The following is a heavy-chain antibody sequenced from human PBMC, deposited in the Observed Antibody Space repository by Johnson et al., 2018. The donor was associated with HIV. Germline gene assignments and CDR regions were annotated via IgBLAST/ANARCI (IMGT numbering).Heavy chain of an antibody. CDR3: ARERSGSYYVDAFDI. V-gene: IGHV3-66*01. Sequence: VQLVESGGGVVQPGRSLRLSCAASGFTFSSNYMSWVRQAPGKGLEWVSVIYSGGNTYYADSVKGRFTISRDNAKNSLYLQMNSLRVDDTAVYYCARERSGSYYVDAFDIWGQGTMVTVSS. CDR1: GFTFSSNY. CDR2: IYSGGNT. J-gene: IGHJ3*02. D-gene: IGHD1-26*01.